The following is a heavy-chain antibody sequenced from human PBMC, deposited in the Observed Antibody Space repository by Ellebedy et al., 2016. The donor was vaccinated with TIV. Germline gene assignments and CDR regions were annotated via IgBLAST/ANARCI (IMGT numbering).Heavy chain of an antibody. CDR2: IWYDGSNK. D-gene: IGHD6-6*01. Sequence: GGSLRLSCAASGFTFSSYGMHWVRQAPGKGLEWVAVIWYDGSNKYYADSVKGRFTISRDNSKNTLYLQMNSLRAEDTAVYYCARDRLVQLAPFDYWGQGTLVTVSS. CDR1: GFTFSSYG. J-gene: IGHJ4*02. CDR3: ARDRLVQLAPFDY. V-gene: IGHV3-33*01.